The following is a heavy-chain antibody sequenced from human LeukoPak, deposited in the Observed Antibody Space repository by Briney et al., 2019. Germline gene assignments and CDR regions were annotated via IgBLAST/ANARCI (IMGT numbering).Heavy chain of an antibody. V-gene: IGHV4-34*01. CDR1: GGSFSGYY. Sequence: PSETLSLTCAVYGGSFSGYYWSWIRQPPGKGLEWIGEMNHSGSTNYNPSLKRRGTISVDTSKNHFSLMLSSVTAAATAVYYCARCANVLTYVCGSYRSNPNWFAPWGQGPLVTVSS. CDR3: ARCANVLTYVCGSYRSNPNWFAP. CDR2: MNHSGST. J-gene: IGHJ5*02. D-gene: IGHD3-16*02.